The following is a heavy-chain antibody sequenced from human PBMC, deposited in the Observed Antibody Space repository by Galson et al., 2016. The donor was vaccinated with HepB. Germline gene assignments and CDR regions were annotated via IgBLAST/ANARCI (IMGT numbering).Heavy chain of an antibody. D-gene: IGHD5-18*01. CDR1: GFTFNNYG. Sequence: SLRLSCAASGFTFNNYGMHWVRQAPGKGLEWVAAVSFDGANKHYPDSVKGRFTISRDNSKNTLYLQMNGLSAEDTAVYFCAKAALGGYSYGYFDCWGQGTLVTVSP. V-gene: IGHV3-30*18. CDR3: AKAALGGYSYGYFDC. CDR2: VSFDGANK. J-gene: IGHJ4*02.